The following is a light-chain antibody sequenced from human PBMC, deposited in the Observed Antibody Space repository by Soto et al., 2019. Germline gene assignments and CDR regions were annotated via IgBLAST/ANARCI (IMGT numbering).Light chain of an antibody. CDR1: QSVSNNY. J-gene: IGKJ5*01. CDR3: QQRSRWPPIT. Sequence: DIVLTQSPDTLSLSPGERATLSCRASQSVSNNYLAWYQQKPGQAPRLLIYGASNRATGIPDRFSGSGSGTDFTLTISCLEPEDSAVYYCQQRSRWPPITFDHGTLLEIK. CDR2: GAS. V-gene: IGKV3D-20*02.